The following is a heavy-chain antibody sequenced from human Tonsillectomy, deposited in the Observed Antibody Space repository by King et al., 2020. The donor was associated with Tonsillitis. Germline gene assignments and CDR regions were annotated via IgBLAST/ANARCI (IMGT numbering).Heavy chain of an antibody. Sequence: QLVQSGPGMVKPSETLSLTCTVSGDSISSSYYFWGWLRPPPGKGLEWIASISYSGYTYSNPSLDSRVTISVDSSKNQFSLSLRSVTAADTALYFCASLTRSPTKWFRDSWGQGTLVTVSS. V-gene: IGHV4-39*01. J-gene: IGHJ4*02. CDR3: ASLTRSPTKWFRDS. CDR1: GDSISSSYYF. CDR2: ISYSGYT. D-gene: IGHD3-22*01.